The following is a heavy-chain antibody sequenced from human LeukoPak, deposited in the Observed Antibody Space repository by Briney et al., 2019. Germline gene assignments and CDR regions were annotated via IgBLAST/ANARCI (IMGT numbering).Heavy chain of an antibody. Sequence: GGSLRLSCAASGFTFSCYAMSWVRQAPGKGLEWVSAISGSGGSTYYADSVKGRFTISRDNSKNTLYLQMNSLRAEDTAVYYCAKDPESITIFGVASDVWGKGTTVTVSS. CDR2: ISGSGGST. D-gene: IGHD3-3*01. CDR3: AKDPESITIFGVASDV. CDR1: GFTFSCYA. V-gene: IGHV3-23*01. J-gene: IGHJ6*04.